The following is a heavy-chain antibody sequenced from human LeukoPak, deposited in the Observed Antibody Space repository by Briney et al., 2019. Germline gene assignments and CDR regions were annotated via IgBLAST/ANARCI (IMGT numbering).Heavy chain of an antibody. CDR1: VDTFTNYA. J-gene: IGHJ4*02. CDR2: IVPIFGTT. D-gene: IGHD6-13*01. CDR3: AAYSTSPNLDY. Sequence: SVKVSCKVSVDTFTNYAFSWVRQAPGQGLEWMGSIVPIFGTTDLPRKFQGRVTITADTSTTTAYMELTSLKSEDTALYYCAAYSTSPNLDYWGQATLVTVFS. V-gene: IGHV1-69*06.